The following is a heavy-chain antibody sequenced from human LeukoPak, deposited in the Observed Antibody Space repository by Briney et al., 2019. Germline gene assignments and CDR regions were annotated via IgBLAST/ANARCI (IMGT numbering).Heavy chain of an antibody. D-gene: IGHD2-15*01. V-gene: IGHV4-59*01. CDR2: VSYSGST. CDR3: ARGHDGVVGWFAP. CDR1: GGSISNYY. Sequence: SSETLSLTCTVSGGSISNYYWIWIRQPPGKGLEWIGHVSYSGSTNYNPSLKSRVTISVDTSKNQFSLKVTSATAADTAVYYCARGHDGVVGWFAPWGRGSLVTVSS. J-gene: IGHJ5*02.